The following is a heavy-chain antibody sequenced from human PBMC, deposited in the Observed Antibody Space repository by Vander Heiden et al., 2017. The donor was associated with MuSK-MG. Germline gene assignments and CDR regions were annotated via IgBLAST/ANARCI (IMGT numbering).Heavy chain of an antibody. D-gene: IGHD2-15*01. Sequence: QLQLQESGSGLVKPSQTLSLTCAVSGGSISIGAYSWSWIRQPPGKGLELIWYIYHSGSTYYNPSLKRRVTISVDRSKNQFSLKLSSVTAAETAVYYCARVVGYFSGGSCYPYYFDYWGQGTMVTVSS. V-gene: IGHV4-30-2*01. CDR2: IYHSGST. CDR3: ARVVGYFSGGSCYPYYFDY. CDR1: GGSISIGAYS. J-gene: IGHJ4*02.